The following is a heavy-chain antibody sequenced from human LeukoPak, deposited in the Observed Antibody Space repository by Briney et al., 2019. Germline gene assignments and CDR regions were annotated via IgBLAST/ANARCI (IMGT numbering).Heavy chain of an antibody. D-gene: IGHD2-2*01. CDR1: GFTFSSHA. CDR3: AKDPADYQVPYSRYFDL. Sequence: PGGSPRPSRAAPGFTFSSHAMSRVRQAPGKGLEWVSAISGSGASTYYADSVKGRFTISRDNSKNTLYLQMNTLRAEDTAVYYCAKDPADYQVPYSRYFDLWGRGTLVTVSS. V-gene: IGHV3-23*01. CDR2: ISGSGAST. J-gene: IGHJ2*01.